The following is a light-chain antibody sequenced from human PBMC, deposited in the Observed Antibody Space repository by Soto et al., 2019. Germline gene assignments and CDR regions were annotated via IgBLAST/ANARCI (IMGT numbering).Light chain of an antibody. J-gene: IGKJ1*01. CDR2: GAS. CDR3: QQYYKWPLT. CDR1: QSVSSN. V-gene: IGKV3-15*01. Sequence: IIMTQSPATLSVSPGERATLSYRASQSVSSNLVWYQQRRGQAPRLLIHGASTRATGIPARFSDSGSGAEFTLTISSLQSEDFAVYYCQQYYKWPLTFGQGTKVEIK.